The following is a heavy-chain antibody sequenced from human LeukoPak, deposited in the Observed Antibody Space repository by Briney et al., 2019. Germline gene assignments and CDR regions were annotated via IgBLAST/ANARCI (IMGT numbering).Heavy chain of an antibody. CDR2: TSGDNVNT. CDR1: GYTFINYG. Sequence: ASVKVSCKASGYTFINYGISWVRQAPGQGLEWMGWTSGDNVNTYYAQKFLGRVTMTTDTSTTTAYMELRGLRSDDTAVYYCARDWEWRARRDLFGPWGQGTRVTVSS. D-gene: IGHD3-3*01. CDR3: ARDWEWRARRDLFGP. V-gene: IGHV1-18*01. J-gene: IGHJ5*02.